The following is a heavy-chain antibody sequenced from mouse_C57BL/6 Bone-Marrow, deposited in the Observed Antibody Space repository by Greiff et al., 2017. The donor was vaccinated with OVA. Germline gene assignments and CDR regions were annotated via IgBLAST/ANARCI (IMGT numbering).Heavy chain of an antibody. CDR1: GYTFTSYW. J-gene: IGHJ4*01. Sequence: QVQLQQPGAELVMPGASVKLSCKASGYTFTSYWMHWVKQRPGQGLEWIGEIDPSDSYTNYNQKFKGKSTLTVAKSSSTAYMQLSSLTSEDSAVYYCARDGYYSYYAMDYWGQGTSVTVSS. CDR2: IDPSDSYT. CDR3: ARDGYYSYYAMDY. D-gene: IGHD2-3*01. V-gene: IGHV1-69*01.